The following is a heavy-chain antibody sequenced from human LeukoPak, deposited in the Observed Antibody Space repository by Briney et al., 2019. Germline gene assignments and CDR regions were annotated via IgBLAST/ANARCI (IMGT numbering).Heavy chain of an antibody. CDR2: IYYSGST. J-gene: IGHJ5*02. CDR3: ARDAEYDYVWGSYRYIPWFDP. Sequence: SETLSLTCTVSGGSISSYYWSWIRQPPGKGLEWIGYIYYSGSTNYNPSLKSRVTISVDTSKNQFSLKLSSVTAADTAVYYCARDAEYDYVWGSYRYIPWFDPWGRGTLVTVSS. CDR1: GGSISSYY. V-gene: IGHV4-59*13. D-gene: IGHD3-16*02.